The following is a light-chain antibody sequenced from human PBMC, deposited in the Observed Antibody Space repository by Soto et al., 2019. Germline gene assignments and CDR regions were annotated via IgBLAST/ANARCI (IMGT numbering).Light chain of an antibody. V-gene: IGLV7-46*01. Sequence: QAVVTQEPSLTVSPGGTVTLTCGSSIGDVSTGHFPYWFQQKPGQAPRTLIYDTTKKHSWTPARFSGSLLGGKAALTLSGAQPEDEAEYYCLLCCSAAYVVFGGGTKLTVL. J-gene: IGLJ2*01. CDR1: IGDVSTGHF. CDR3: LLCCSAAYVV. CDR2: DTT.